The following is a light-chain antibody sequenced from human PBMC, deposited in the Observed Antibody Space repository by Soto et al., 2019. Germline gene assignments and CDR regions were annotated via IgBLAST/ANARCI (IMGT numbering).Light chain of an antibody. CDR2: DIN. J-gene: IGLJ1*01. V-gene: IGLV2-11*01. CDR1: SSDVGGYNY. CDR3: CSYAGSPRYV. Sequence: QSVLTQPRSVSGSPGQSVTISCTGTSSDVGGYNYVSWFQQHPGKDPKVMIYDINKRPSGVPARFSGSKSGNPESLTISGVQAEDEADYYCCSYAGSPRYVFGTGTKLTVL.